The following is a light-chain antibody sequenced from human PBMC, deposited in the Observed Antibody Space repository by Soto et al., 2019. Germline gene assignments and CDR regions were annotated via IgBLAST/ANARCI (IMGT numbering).Light chain of an antibody. Sequence: DIQLTQSPSFLSASVGDRVTITCRASQGISSYLAWFQQKPGRAPNLLIYGASTLQSGVPSRFSGSGSGTDFTLTISNLQPEDAATYYCQQYDGLPSFGQGTRLEIK. CDR2: GAS. CDR3: QQYDGLPS. V-gene: IGKV1-9*01. CDR1: QGISSY. J-gene: IGKJ5*01.